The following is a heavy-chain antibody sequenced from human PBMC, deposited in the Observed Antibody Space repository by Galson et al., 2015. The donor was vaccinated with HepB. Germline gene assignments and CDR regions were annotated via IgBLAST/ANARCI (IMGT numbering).Heavy chain of an antibody. CDR1: GYTFTSYG. Sequence: QSGAEVKKPGASVKVSCKPSGYTFTSYGISWVRQAPGQGLEWMGWISAYNGNTNYAQKFQGRVTMTTDTSTSTAYMELRSLRSDDTAVYYCARVIVDYQLLYTHNNWFDPWGQGTLVTVSS. CDR2: ISAYNGNT. CDR3: ARVIVDYQLLYTHNNWFDP. V-gene: IGHV1-18*04. J-gene: IGHJ5*02. D-gene: IGHD2-2*02.